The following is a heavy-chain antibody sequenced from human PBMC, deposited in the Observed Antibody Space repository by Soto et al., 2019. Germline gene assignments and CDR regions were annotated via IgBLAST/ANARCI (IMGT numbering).Heavy chain of an antibody. CDR3: TTETYSGYDTDFRDYYYYGMDV. V-gene: IGHV3-15*07. CDR2: IKSKTDGGTT. Sequence: PGGSLRLSCAASGFTFSNAWMNWVRQAPGKGLEWVGRIKSKTDGGTTDYAAPVKGRFTISRDDSKNTLYLQMNSLKTEDTAVYYCTTETYSGYDTDFRDYYYYGMDVWGQGTTVTVSS. J-gene: IGHJ6*02. D-gene: IGHD5-12*01. CDR1: GFTFSNAW.